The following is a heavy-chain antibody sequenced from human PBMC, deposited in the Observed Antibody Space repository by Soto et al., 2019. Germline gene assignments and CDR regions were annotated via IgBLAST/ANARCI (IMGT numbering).Heavy chain of an antibody. CDR2: SDPSDSYT. J-gene: IGHJ6*02. CDR1: GSSFSSYW. CDR3: ASLYSSSSDYYYYYGMDV. Sequence: EFQEIFYKGRGSSFSSYWISWLRPLGGKGVEWMGRSDPSDSYTNYSPSFQGHVTISADKSISTANLQWSSLKASDTAMYYCASLYSSSSDYYYYYGMDVWDQGTTVTVSS. V-gene: IGHV5-10-1*01. D-gene: IGHD6-6*01.